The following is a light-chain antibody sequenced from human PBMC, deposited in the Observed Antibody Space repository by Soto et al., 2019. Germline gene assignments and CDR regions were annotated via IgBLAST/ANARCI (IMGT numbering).Light chain of an antibody. CDR2: AAS. Sequence: DIQMTQFPSSLSASVGDRVTITCRASENIRGYLNWYQQRPGKAPRFLIHAASSLEAGVPSRFSGSASGTDFTLTITSLQPEDFATYYCQQSYRSLYTFGQGTKLEIE. CDR1: ENIRGY. J-gene: IGKJ2*01. CDR3: QQSYRSLYT. V-gene: IGKV1-39*01.